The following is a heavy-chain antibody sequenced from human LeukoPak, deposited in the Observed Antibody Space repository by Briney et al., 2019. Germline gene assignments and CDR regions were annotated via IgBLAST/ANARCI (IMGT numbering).Heavy chain of an antibody. CDR3: ARRAYSSDWYALLVDY. J-gene: IGHJ4*02. CDR1: GYTFTGYY. D-gene: IGHD6-19*01. CDR2: INPNSGGT. Sequence: GASVKVSCKASGYTFTGYYIHWVRQAPGQGLECMGWINPNSGGTNYAQRFQGRVTMTRDTSISTAYMELSTLRSDDTAVYYCARRAYSSDWYALLVDYWGQGTLVTVSS. V-gene: IGHV1-2*02.